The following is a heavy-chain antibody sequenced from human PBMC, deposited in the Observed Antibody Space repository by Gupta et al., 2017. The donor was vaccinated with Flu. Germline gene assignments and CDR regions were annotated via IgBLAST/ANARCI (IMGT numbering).Heavy chain of an antibody. Sequence: EVQLLESGGDLGQPGGSLRLSCVVSGFTFNTYVMSWVRQGPGKGLEWVSVISGSGDSTYDADAVKGRFTISRDNSRNTLYLQMNRLRVEDTAVYYFAKGRSDFWSDFPDWGHVTLVTVSS. CDR2: ISGSGDST. J-gene: IGHJ4*01. CDR1: GFTFNTYV. V-gene: IGHV3-23*01. D-gene: IGHD3-3*01. CDR3: AKGRSDFWSDFPD.